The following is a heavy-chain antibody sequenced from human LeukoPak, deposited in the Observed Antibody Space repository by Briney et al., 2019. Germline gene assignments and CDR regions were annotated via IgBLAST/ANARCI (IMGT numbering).Heavy chain of an antibody. CDR3: AKVGASVAGYNFDY. CDR2: ISGSDSGGST. J-gene: IGHJ4*02. V-gene: IGHV3-23*01. Sequence: GSLRLSCAASGFTFSSSAMSWVRQAPGKGLEWVSSISGSDSGGSTYYADSVKGPFTISRDNSKNTLYLQMNSLRAEDTAVYYCAKVGASVAGYNFDYWGQGTLVTVSS. CDR1: GFTFSSSA. D-gene: IGHD6-19*01.